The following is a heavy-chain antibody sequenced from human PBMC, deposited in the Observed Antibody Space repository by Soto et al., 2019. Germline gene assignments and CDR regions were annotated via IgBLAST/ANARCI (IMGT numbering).Heavy chain of an antibody. CDR3: ARERGLDTNYYGMDV. V-gene: IGHV4-30-4*01. Sequence: PSETLSLTCTVSGGSISSGDYYWSWIRQPPGKGLEWIGYIYYSGSTHYNPSLKSRVTISVDTSKNQFSLKLSSVTAADTAVYYCARERGLDTNYYGMDVWGQGTTVTVAS. D-gene: IGHD5-18*01. J-gene: IGHJ6*02. CDR1: GGSISSGDYY. CDR2: IYYSGST.